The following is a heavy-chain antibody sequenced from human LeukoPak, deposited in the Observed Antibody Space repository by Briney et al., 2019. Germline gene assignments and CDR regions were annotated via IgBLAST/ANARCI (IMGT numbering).Heavy chain of an antibody. CDR3: ARDGTPIHSSGWVYMDV. J-gene: IGHJ6*04. CDR2: IYYSGST. CDR1: GGSISSSSYY. Sequence: SETLSLTCTVSGGSISSSSYYWGWIRQPPGKGLEWIGSIYYSGSTYYNPSLKSRVTISVDTSKNQFSLKLSSVTAEDTAVYYCARDGTPIHSSGWVYMDVWGKGTTVTISS. D-gene: IGHD6-25*01. V-gene: IGHV4-39*07.